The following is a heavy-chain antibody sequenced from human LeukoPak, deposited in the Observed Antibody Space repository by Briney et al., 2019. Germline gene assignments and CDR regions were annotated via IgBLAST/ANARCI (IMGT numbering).Heavy chain of an antibody. D-gene: IGHD6-19*01. CDR1: GFTFSSYG. CDR3: AKDGYSSGWYLDY. Sequence: GGSLRLSCAASGFTFSSYGMSWVRQAPGKGLEWVSAISGSGGSTYYADSVKGRFTISRDNSKNTLYLQMNSLRAEDTAVYYCAKDGYSSGWYLDYWGQGTLVTVSS. V-gene: IGHV3-23*01. CDR2: ISGSGGST. J-gene: IGHJ4*02.